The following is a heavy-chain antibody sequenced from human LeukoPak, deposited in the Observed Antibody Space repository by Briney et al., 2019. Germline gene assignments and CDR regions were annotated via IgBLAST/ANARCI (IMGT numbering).Heavy chain of an antibody. J-gene: IGHJ5*02. CDR2: ISNDGGGT. CDR1: GFIFNNYG. V-gene: IGHV3-23*01. CDR3: AKGGSGYFADL. Sequence: QPGGSLRLSCAAPGFIFNNYGLIWVRQAPGKGLQWVSAISNDGGGTTYADFVKGRFTISRDNSKNTLFLQMSSLRAEDTALYYCAKGGSGYFADLWGQGTLVTVSS. D-gene: IGHD3-22*01.